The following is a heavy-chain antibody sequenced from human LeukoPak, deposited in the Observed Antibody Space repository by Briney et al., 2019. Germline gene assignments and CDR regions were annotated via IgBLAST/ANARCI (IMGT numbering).Heavy chain of an antibody. Sequence: PSETLSLTCTVSGYSISSGYYWGWIRQPPGKGLEWIGSIYHSGSTYYNPSLKSRVTISLDASKNQLSLRLSSVTAADTAVYYCARLEYSSCVTSWGQGTLVTVSS. CDR1: GYSISSGYY. J-gene: IGHJ4*02. V-gene: IGHV4-38-2*02. CDR2: IYHSGST. D-gene: IGHD6-6*01. CDR3: ARLEYSSCVTS.